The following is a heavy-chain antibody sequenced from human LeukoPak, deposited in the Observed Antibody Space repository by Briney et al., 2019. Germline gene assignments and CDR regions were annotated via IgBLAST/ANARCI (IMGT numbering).Heavy chain of an antibody. V-gene: IGHV1-69*05. CDR3: TQRWLQSPIDY. D-gene: IGHD5-24*01. CDR1: GGTFSSYA. CDR2: IIPIFGTA. Sequence: SVKVSCKASGGTFSSYAISWVRQAPGQGFEWMGGIIPIFGTANYAQKFQGRVTITTDESTSTAYMELSSLRSEDTAVYYCTQRWLQSPIDYWGQGTLVTVSS. J-gene: IGHJ4*02.